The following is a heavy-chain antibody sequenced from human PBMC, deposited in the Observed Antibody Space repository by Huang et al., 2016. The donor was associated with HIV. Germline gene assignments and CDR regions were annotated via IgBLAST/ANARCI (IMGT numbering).Heavy chain of an antibody. J-gene: IGHJ6*03. CDR1: RFTFRNYA. V-gene: IGHV3-30-3*01. CDR2: ISYDGSNK. D-gene: IGHD5-12*01. CDR3: ARDLWLRDLYYYYYMDV. Sequence: QVQLVESGGGVVQPGRSLRLSCAASRFTFRNYAMHWVGQDPGNGLEWVAVISYDGSNKYYADAVKGRFTIARDNSKNTLYLQMNSLRAEDTAVYYCARDLWLRDLYYYYYMDVWGKGTTVTVSS.